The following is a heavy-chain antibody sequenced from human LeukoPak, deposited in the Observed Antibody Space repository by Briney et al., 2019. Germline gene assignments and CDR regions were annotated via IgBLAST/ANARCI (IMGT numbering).Heavy chain of an antibody. CDR3: ASGGATLLRGDDAFDI. CDR1: GYTFTDYY. D-gene: IGHD1-26*01. J-gene: IGHJ3*02. Sequence: GASVKVSCKASGYTFTDYYMHWVRQAPGQGLEWMGWINPNSGGTNYAQKFQGRVTMTRDTSISTAYMELSRLRSDDTAVYYCASGGATLLRGDDAFDIWGQGTMVTVSS. CDR2: INPNSGGT. V-gene: IGHV1-2*02.